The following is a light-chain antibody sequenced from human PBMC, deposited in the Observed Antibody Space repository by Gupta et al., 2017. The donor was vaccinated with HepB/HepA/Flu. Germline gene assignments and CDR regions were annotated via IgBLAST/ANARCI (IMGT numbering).Light chain of an antibody. V-gene: IGLV2-11*01. J-gene: IGLJ1*01. CDR3: CSYAGSYPLV. CDR1: SSDVGGYNY. Sequence: QSALTQPRSVSGSPGQSVPISCTGTSSDVGGYNYVSWYQQHPGKAPKLMIYDVSKRPSGVPDRFSGSKSGNTASLTISGLQAEDEADYYCCSYAGSYPLVFGTGTKVTVL. CDR2: DVS.